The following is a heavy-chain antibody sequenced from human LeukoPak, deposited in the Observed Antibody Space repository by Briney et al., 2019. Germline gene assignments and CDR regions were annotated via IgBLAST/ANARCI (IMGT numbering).Heavy chain of an antibody. Sequence: GRSLRLSCAASGFTFRNYGMHWIRQAPGKGLEWVAIISYDGRNTFYADSVKGRFTISRDNSKNTLFLQMNSLRAEDTAMYYCASQRFSAAYYADYWGQGTLVTVSS. CDR2: ISYDGRNT. D-gene: IGHD1-26*01. CDR3: ASQRFSAAYYADY. V-gene: IGHV3-30*03. CDR1: GFTFRNYG. J-gene: IGHJ4*02.